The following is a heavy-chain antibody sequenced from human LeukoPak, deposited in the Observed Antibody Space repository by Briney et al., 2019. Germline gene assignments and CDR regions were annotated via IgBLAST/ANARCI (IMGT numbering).Heavy chain of an antibody. J-gene: IGHJ3*02. CDR1: GFTFSSYA. V-gene: IGHV3-23*01. CDR3: AILPDDLWFGDPTSPRDAFDI. D-gene: IGHD3-10*01. Sequence: PGGSLRLSCAAPGFTFSSYAMSWVRQAPGKGLEWVSAISGSGGSTYYADSVKGRFTISRDNSKNTLYLQMNSLRAEDTAVYYCAILPDDLWFGDPTSPRDAFDIWGQGTMVTVSS. CDR2: ISGSGGST.